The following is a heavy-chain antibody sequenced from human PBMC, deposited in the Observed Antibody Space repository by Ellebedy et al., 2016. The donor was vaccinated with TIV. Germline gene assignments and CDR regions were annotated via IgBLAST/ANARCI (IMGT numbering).Heavy chain of an antibody. V-gene: IGHV3-21*01. CDR3: ARGEDYGDYVPPYFYYGMDV. Sequence: PGGSLRLSCAASGFTFSSYSMNWVRQAPGKGLEWVSSISSSSSYIYYADSVKGRFTISRDNAKNSLYLQMNSLRAEDTAVYYCARGEDYGDYVPPYFYYGMDVWGQGTTVTVSS. CDR1: GFTFSSYS. CDR2: ISSSSSYI. D-gene: IGHD4-17*01. J-gene: IGHJ6*02.